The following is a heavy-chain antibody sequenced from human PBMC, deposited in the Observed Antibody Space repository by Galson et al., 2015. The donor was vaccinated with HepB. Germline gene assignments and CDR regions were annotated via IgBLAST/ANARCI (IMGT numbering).Heavy chain of an antibody. D-gene: IGHD1-14*01. Sequence: ETLSLTCTVSGGSISSYYWSGIRQPPGRGLEWIGYIYYSGSTNYNPSLKSRVTISVDTSKNQFSLKLSPVTAADTAVYYCARGGGGGLTEFDYWGQGTLVTVSS. J-gene: IGHJ4*02. CDR1: GGSISSYY. CDR2: IYYSGST. V-gene: IGHV4-59*01. CDR3: ARGGGGGLTEFDY.